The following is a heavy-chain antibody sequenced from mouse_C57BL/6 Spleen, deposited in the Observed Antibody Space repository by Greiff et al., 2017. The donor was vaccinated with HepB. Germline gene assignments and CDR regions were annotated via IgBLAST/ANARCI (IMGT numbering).Heavy chain of an antibody. J-gene: IGHJ2*01. CDR1: GYTFTSYW. D-gene: IGHD1-1*01. CDR2: IDPSDSYT. V-gene: IGHV1-69*01. CDR3: ARVEYGSSSGC. Sequence: QVQLQQPGAELVMPGASLKLSCKASGYTFTSYWMHWVKQRPGQGLEWIGGIDPSDSYTNYHQKFKGKSTLTVDKSSSTAYMQRSSLTSEDSAVYYCARVEYGSSSGCWGQGTTLTVSS.